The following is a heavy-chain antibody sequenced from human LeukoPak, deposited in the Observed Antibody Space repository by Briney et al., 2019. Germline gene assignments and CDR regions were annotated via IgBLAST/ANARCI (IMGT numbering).Heavy chain of an antibody. CDR2: IYYSGST. CDR1: GGSISSGDYY. CDR3: ARGAYYDYVWGSYRYTPFDY. Sequence: PSETLSLTRTVSGGSISSGDYYWSWIRQPPGKGLEWIGYIYYSGSTYYNPSLKSRVTISVDTSKNQFSLKLSSVTAADTAVYYCARGAYYDYVWGSYRYTPFDYWGQGTLVTVSS. J-gene: IGHJ4*02. D-gene: IGHD3-16*02. V-gene: IGHV4-30-4*01.